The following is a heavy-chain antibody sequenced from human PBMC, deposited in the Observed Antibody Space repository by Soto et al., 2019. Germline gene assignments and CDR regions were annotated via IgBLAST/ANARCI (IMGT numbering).Heavy chain of an antibody. Sequence: SETLSLTCTVSGDSVSTTSYSWGWIRQSPLKGLEWIGTIYSSENTYYNPSLLSRVTISVDTSKNEFSLRLSSVTAADTAVYYCARLKGYCISTNCHGYYGMDVWGQGTTVT. V-gene: IGHV4-39*01. CDR2: IYSSENT. D-gene: IGHD2-2*01. CDR1: GDSVSTTSYS. J-gene: IGHJ6*02. CDR3: ARLKGYCISTNCHGYYGMDV.